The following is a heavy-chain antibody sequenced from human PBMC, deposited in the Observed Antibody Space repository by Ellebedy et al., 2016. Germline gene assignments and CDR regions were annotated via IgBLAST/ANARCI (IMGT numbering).Heavy chain of an antibody. J-gene: IGHJ4*02. CDR1: GGSVSSGSYY. D-gene: IGHD2-2*01. CDR2: IYYSGST. V-gene: IGHV4-61*01. CDR3: ARVKSSTSCYLS. Sequence: GSLRLSXTVSGGSVSSGSYYWSWIRQPPGKGPEWIGYIYYSGSTNYNPSLKSRVTISVDTSKNQFSLKLSSVTAADTAVYYCARVKSSTSCYLSWGQGTLVTVSS.